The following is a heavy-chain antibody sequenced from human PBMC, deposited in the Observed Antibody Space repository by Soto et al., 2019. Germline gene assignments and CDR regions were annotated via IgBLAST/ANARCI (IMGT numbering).Heavy chain of an antibody. J-gene: IGHJ4*02. CDR3: ARAVAVPADFDY. CDR2: INAGNGNT. V-gene: IGHV1-3*01. D-gene: IGHD6-19*01. CDR1: GYTFTAYA. Sequence: ASVKVSCKASGYTFTAYAMHWVRQAPGQRLEWMGWINAGNGNTKYSQKFQGRVTITRDTSASTAYMELSSLRSEDTAVYYCARAVAVPADFDYWGQGALVTVSS.